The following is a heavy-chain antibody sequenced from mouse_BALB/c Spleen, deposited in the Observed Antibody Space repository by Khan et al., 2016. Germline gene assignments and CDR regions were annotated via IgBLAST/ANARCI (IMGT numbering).Heavy chain of an antibody. CDR3: PKGNYCGRVYHIDY. CDR1: GYTFTSYW. Sequence: QVRLQQSGAELAKPGASVKMSCKASGYTFTSYWMHWVKQRPGQGLEWIGYINPSTGYTEYNQKFTDKATLTADKSSSTAYMQLSSLTYEDSAVYYCPKGNYCGRVYHIDYCGKSTTLTIAS. D-gene: IGHD2-1*01. J-gene: IGHJ2*01. CDR2: INPSTGYT. V-gene: IGHV1-7*01.